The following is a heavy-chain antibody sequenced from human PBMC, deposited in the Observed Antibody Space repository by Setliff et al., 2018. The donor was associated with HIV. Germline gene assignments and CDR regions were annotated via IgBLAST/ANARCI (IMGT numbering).Heavy chain of an antibody. V-gene: IGHV4-34*01. J-gene: IGHJ3*01. CDR1: SGSFSTYY. CDR3: ATGAKNDFWDDPVPNPFDF. CDR2: INHSGNT. D-gene: IGHD3-3*01. Sequence: PSETLSLTCAVYSGSFSTYYWTWIRQPPGKGLEWIGEINHSGNTNYNPSLKSRVTISVDTSKNQISLKSTSVTAADTAVYYCATGAKNDFWDDPVPNPFDFWGQGTMVTVSS.